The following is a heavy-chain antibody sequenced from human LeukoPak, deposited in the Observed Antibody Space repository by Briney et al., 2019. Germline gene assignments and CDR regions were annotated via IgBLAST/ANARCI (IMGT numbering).Heavy chain of an antibody. CDR1: GFTFSSYA. Sequence: GGSLRLSRSASGFTFSSYAIHWVRQAPGKGLEWVAVISYDGINKYYADSVKGRFTISGDNSKNTLYLQVNNLRAEDTAVYYCATSHTLQWLVQDYWGQGTLVTVSS. V-gene: IGHV3-30-3*01. CDR3: ATSHTLQWLVQDY. J-gene: IGHJ4*02. D-gene: IGHD6-19*01. CDR2: ISYDGINK.